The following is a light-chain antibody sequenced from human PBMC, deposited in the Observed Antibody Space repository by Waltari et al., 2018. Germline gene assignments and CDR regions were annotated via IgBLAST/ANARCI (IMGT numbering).Light chain of an antibody. Sequence: AIQMTQSPSSLSASVGDRVTISCRASQGIGNDLGWYPQKPGTAPKLLIYAASTLQSGVPSRFSGSGSGTDFTLTISSLQPEDFATYYCLQDYKYPRTFGQGTKVEIK. CDR1: QGIGND. V-gene: IGKV1-6*02. CDR2: AAS. J-gene: IGKJ1*01. CDR3: LQDYKYPRT.